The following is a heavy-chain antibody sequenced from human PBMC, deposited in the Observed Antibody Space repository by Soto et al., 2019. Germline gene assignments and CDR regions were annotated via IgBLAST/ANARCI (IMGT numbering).Heavy chain of an antibody. D-gene: IGHD3-16*01. CDR2: LSYTKTT. Sequence: QVQLEESGPGLVEPSETLSLTCTVSGGSIRSTNYYWGWIRQPPGKVLEWIGGLSYTKTTYYNPSLGSRVSMPVDTSKNKFYLNLKSVTAADTAVYYCTRHGLDVKEGGYMDVWGKGTTVTVSS. J-gene: IGHJ6*03. V-gene: IGHV4-39*01. CDR3: TRHGLDVKEGGYMDV. CDR1: GGSIRSTNYY.